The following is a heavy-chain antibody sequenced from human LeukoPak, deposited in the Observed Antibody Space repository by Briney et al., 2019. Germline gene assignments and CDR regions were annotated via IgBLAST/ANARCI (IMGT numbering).Heavy chain of an antibody. D-gene: IGHD5-24*01. CDR2: INPNTGGT. CDR1: GYTFTGYY. J-gene: IGHJ5*02. V-gene: IGHV1-2*02. Sequence: EASVKVSCKASGYTFTGYYMHWVRQAPGQGLERMGWINPNTGGTNYAQKFQGRVTLTRDTSSSTAYMELSSLRSDDTALYYCARDLIDGYNHHWLDPWGQGTLVTVSS. CDR3: ARDLIDGYNHHWLDP.